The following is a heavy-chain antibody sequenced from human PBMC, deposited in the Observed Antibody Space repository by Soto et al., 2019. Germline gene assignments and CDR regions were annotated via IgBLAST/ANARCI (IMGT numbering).Heavy chain of an antibody. Sequence: LSETLSLTCAVSGVFVSSGSWWSWVRQPPGKGLEWIGEIHHSGRTNYNPSLKSRVIISVDKSNNQFSLTLNSVTAADTAVYYCARDGPDGDNLHPWGQGTLVTVSS. J-gene: IGHJ5*02. CDR2: IHHSGRT. V-gene: IGHV4-4*02. CDR3: ARDGPDGDNLHP. D-gene: IGHD1-1*01. CDR1: GVFVSSGSW.